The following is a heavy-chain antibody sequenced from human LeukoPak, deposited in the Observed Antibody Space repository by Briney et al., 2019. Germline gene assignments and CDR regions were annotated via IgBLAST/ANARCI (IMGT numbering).Heavy chain of an antibody. D-gene: IGHD2-2*01. CDR2: ISGSGGST. CDR1: GFTFSSYA. J-gene: IGHJ6*02. Sequence: GGSLRLSCAASGFTFSSYAMSWVRQAPGKGLEWVSTISGSGGSTYYADSVKGRFTISRDNSKNTLYLQMNSLRAEDTAVYYCARVLCSSTSCYEGYYYYYGMDVWGQGTTVTVSS. CDR3: ARVLCSSTSCYEGYYYYYGMDV. V-gene: IGHV3-23*01.